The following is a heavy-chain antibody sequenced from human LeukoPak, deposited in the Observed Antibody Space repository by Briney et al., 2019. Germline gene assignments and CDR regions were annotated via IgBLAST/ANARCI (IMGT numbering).Heavy chain of an antibody. CDR3: AKDTSTVTTTGPFDY. V-gene: IGHV3-43*01. D-gene: IGHD4-11*01. CDR2: ISWDGGST. J-gene: IGHJ4*02. CDR1: GFTFDDYT. Sequence: PGGSLRLSCAASGFTFDDYTMHWVRQAPGKGLEWVSLISWDGGSTYYADSVKGRFTNSRDNSKNSLYLQMNSLRTEDTALYYCAKDTSTVTTTGPFDYWGQGTLVTVSS.